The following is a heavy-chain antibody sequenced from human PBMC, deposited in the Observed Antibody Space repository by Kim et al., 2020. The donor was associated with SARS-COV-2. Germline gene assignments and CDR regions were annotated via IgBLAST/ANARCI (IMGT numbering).Heavy chain of an antibody. D-gene: IGHD1-26*01. CDR3: ARVIVGAKDGAFDI. CDR2: INSDGSST. V-gene: IGHV3-74*01. CDR1: GFTFSSYW. J-gene: IGHJ3*02. Sequence: GGSLRLSCAASGFTFSSYWMHWVRQAPGKGLVWVSRINSDGSSTSYADSVKGRFTISRDNAKNTLYLQMNSLRAEDTAVYYCARVIVGAKDGAFDIWGQGTMVTVSS.